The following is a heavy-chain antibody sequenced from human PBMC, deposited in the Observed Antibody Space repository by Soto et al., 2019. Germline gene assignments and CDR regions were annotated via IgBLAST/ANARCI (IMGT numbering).Heavy chain of an antibody. CDR1: NYSISNPHY. V-gene: IGHV4-38-2*02. CDR3: ARAHTMVVAGSTFDY. J-gene: IGHJ4*01. D-gene: IGHD2-21*02. CDR2: MYHGGNT. Sequence: PSETLSLTCTVSNYSISNPHYWGWIRQPPGKRPEWIASMYHGGNTFYNPSLKSRITMSMDTSKNQFSLKLRFMTAADTAVYYCARAHTMVVAGSTFDYWGHGTLVTV.